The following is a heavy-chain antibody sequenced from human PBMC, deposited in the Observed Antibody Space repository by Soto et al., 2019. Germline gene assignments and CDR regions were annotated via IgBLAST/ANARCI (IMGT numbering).Heavy chain of an antibody. CDR1: GGSISSGGYY. J-gene: IGHJ5*02. V-gene: IGHV4-31*03. CDR3: ARDFGSSGYYWFDP. CDR2: IYYSGST. D-gene: IGHD3-22*01. Sequence: SETLSLTCTVSGGSISSGGYYWSWIRQHPGKGLEWIGYIYYSGSTYYNPSLKSRVTISVDTSKNQFSLKLSSVTAADTAVYYCARDFGSSGYYWFDPGGQGTLVTVS.